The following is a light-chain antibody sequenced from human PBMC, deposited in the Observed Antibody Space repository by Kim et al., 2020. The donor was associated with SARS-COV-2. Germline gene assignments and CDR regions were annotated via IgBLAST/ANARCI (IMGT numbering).Light chain of an antibody. V-gene: IGLV1-40*01. J-gene: IGLJ3*02. CDR1: SSNSGAGYE. Sequence: RVTICCTGSSSNSGAGYEVHWYQQPAGTAPKLLIYGNSNRPSGVPDRFSGSNYGTSASVAITGLQAEDEADYYCQSYDSSRSGWVLGGGTQMTV. CDR2: GNS. CDR3: QSYDSSRSGWV.